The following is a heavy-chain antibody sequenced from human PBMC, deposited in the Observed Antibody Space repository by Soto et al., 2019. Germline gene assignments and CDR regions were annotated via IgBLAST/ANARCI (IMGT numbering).Heavy chain of an antibody. D-gene: IGHD3-9*01. CDR3: ARGESHYDILTGKALGYYYGMDV. J-gene: IGHJ6*02. V-gene: IGHV1-18*01. Sequence: ASVKVSCKTSGYTFTSYVISWGRQAPGQGLEWMGWISAYNGNTNYAQKLQGRVTMTTDTSTSTAYMELRSLRSDDTAVYYCARGESHYDILTGKALGYYYGMDVWGQGTTVTVSS. CDR1: GYTFTSYV. CDR2: ISAYNGNT.